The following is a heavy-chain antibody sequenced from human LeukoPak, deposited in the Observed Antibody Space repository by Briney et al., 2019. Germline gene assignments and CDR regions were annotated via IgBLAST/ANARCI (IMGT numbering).Heavy chain of an antibody. D-gene: IGHD6-6*01. J-gene: IGHJ4*02. CDR2: IKQDGSEK. CDR3: AREVRYSSSDY. CDR1: GFTFSSYW. Sequence: QSGGSLRLSCAASGFTFSSYWMSWVRQAPGKGLEWVANIKQDGSEKYYVDSVKGRFTISRDNAKNSLYLQMNSLRSDDTAVYYCAREVRYSSSDYWGQGTLVTVSS. V-gene: IGHV3-7*03.